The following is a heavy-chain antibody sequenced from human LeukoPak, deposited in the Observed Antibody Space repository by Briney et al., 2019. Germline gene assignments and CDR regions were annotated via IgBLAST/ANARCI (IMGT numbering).Heavy chain of an antibody. CDR3: ARVASIAARHPDY. CDR1: GYTFMDYY. V-gene: IGHV1-2*02. J-gene: IGHJ4*02. Sequence: ASVKVSCKASGYTFMDYYLHWVRQAPGQGLEWMGWINPNSGGTNSAQKFQGRATMTRDTSISTAYMELSRLRSDDTAVYYCARVASIAARHPDYWGQGTLVTVSS. D-gene: IGHD6-6*01. CDR2: INPNSGGT.